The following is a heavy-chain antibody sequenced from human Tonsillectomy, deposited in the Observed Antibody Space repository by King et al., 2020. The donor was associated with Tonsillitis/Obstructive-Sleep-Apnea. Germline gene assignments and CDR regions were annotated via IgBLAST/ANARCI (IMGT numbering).Heavy chain of an antibody. Sequence: QLQESGPGLVKPSETLSLTCTVSGGSISSYYWSWIRQPAGKGLEWIGLIDTSGDTNYNPSLKTRVTMSVDTSKNQFSLKLSSVTAADTAVYYCARDLSSSPYNWFDPWGQGILVTVSP. CDR2: IDTSGDT. CDR1: GGSISSYY. D-gene: IGHD6-13*01. V-gene: IGHV4-4*07. CDR3: ARDLSSSPYNWFDP. J-gene: IGHJ5*02.